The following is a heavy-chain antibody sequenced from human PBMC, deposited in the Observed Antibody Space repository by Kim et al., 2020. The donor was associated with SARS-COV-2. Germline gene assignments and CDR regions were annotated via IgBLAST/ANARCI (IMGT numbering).Heavy chain of an antibody. CDR3: ATGAPGH. CDR2: HGGRT. Sequence: HGGRTKYNPSLNSRVSLSIDTSKNQVSLKLSSVTAADTAVYYCATGAPGHWGRGTLVTVSS. V-gene: IGHV4-34*01. J-gene: IGHJ1*01.